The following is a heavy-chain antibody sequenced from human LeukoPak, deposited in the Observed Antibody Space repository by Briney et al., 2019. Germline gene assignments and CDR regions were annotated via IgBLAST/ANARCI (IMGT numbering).Heavy chain of an antibody. CDR3: ARGYYDFWSGYYEGPKWTFDY. CDR1: GFTFSSYG. D-gene: IGHD3-3*01. V-gene: IGHV3-30*02. Sequence: GGSLRLSCAASGFTFSSYGMHWVRQAPGKGLEWVAFIRYDGSNKYYADSVKGRFTISRDNSKNTLYLQMNSLRAEDTAVYYCARGYYDFWSGYYEGPKWTFDYWGQGTLVTVSS. CDR2: IRYDGSNK. J-gene: IGHJ4*02.